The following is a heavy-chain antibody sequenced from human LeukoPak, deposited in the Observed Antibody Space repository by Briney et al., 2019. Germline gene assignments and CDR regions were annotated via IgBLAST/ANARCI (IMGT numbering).Heavy chain of an antibody. CDR1: GFTFSSYA. CDR3: AKIWFGEFSTFDY. D-gene: IGHD3-10*01. J-gene: IGHJ4*02. CDR2: ISGSGGST. V-gene: IGHV3-23*01. Sequence: GGSLRLSCAASGFTFSSYALSWVRQAPGKGLEWVSAISGSGGSTYYADSVKGRFTISRDNSKNTLYLQMNILRAENTAVYYCAKIWFGEFSTFDYWGQGTLVTISS.